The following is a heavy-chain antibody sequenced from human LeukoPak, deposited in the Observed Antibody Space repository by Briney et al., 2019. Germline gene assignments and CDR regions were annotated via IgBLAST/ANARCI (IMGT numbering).Heavy chain of an antibody. CDR1: GFTISLYG. V-gene: IGHV3-30*02. J-gene: IGHJ4*02. CDR3: TKAIED. Sequence: GGSLRLSCVASGFTISLYGMPWVRQAPGKGLEWVAVTRYDGSKEYYADSVKGRFTVSRDNSKNTLYLQMNSLRAEDTAVYYCTKAIEDWGQGTLVTVSS. D-gene: IGHD3-16*02. CDR2: TRYDGSKE.